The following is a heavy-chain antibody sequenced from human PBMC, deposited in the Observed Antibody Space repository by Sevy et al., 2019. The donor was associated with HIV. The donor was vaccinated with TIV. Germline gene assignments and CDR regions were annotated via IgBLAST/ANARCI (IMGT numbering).Heavy chain of an antibody. CDR3: ARQKRSADFLDY. Sequence: GESLKISCMASGYSFSSHWSGGVRQKPGKGLEWVGIIYPSDSETTYSRSFQGQVTTSADKSINTAYLQWSSLKASDSAMYYCARQKRSADFLDYWGQGTLVTVSS. J-gene: IGHJ4*02. D-gene: IGHD2-21*02. CDR1: GYSFSSHW. V-gene: IGHV5-51*01. CDR2: IYPSDSET.